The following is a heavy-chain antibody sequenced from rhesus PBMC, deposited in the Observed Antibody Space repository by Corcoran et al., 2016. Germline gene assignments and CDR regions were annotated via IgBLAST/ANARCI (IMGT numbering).Heavy chain of an antibody. CDR1: GYTFTELS. CDR2: LDPVYGEI. J-gene: IGHJ5-1*01. D-gene: IGHD1-1*01. CDR3: ARELELLSGFDV. V-gene: IGHV1-156*01. Sequence: EVQLVQSGAEVKKPGASVKGSRKGSGYTFTELSMHWGRQAPGKGLEWMGGLDPVYGEIIPAEQFQGRVTMTEDTSTDTAYMELSSLRSEDTAVYYCARELELLSGFDVWGPGVLVTVSS.